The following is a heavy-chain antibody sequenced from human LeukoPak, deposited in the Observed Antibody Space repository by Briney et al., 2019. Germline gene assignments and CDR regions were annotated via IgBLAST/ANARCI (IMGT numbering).Heavy chain of an antibody. D-gene: IGHD3-22*01. J-gene: IGHJ4*02. CDR2: ISWNSGSI. CDR3: ARHVVAVGFDY. CDR1: GFTFYNYE. V-gene: IGHV3-9*01. Sequence: GGSLRLSCVVSGFTFYNYEMYWVRQAPGKGLEWVSGISWNSGSIGYADSVKGRFTISRDNAKNSLYLQMNSLRAEDTAVYYCARHVVAVGFDYWGQGTLVTVSS.